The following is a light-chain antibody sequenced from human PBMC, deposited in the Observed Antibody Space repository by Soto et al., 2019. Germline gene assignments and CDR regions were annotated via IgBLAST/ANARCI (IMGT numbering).Light chain of an antibody. Sequence: VLTQPPSVSGAPGERVTISCTGSSSDIGAGYRVRWYQQVPGTAPKLLIYDNTNRPSGVSVRFSGSKSGTSASLAISGLQAEDEADYYCQSFDKYLSAVVFGGGTKVTVL. CDR1: SSDIGAGYR. CDR2: DNT. J-gene: IGLJ2*01. CDR3: QSFDKYLSAVV. V-gene: IGLV1-40*01.